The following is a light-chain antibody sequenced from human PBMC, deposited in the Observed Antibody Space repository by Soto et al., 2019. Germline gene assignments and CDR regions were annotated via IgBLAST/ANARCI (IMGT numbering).Light chain of an antibody. CDR3: QQSYSAPPWT. CDR2: AAS. Sequence: DIQTTQSPSSLSASVGDRVTITCRTSANIAKYLNWYQQKPGQVPKLLIVAASRWQSGVPTRFSGSGSGTDFTLTINNLQPEDFATYYCQQSYSAPPWTFGQGTKVEVK. V-gene: IGKV1-39*01. CDR1: ANIAKY. J-gene: IGKJ1*01.